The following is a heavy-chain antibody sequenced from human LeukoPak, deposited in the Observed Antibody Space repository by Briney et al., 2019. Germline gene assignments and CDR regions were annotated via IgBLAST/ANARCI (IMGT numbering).Heavy chain of an antibody. Sequence: GGSLRLSCAASGFKFSDYWMSWVRQAPGKGLEWVANIKQDGSEENYVDSLRGRFTISRDNAKNSIYLKMNSLRADDTAVYYCARERYYYDSIAYNHYFCGFDIWGRGTSVTVSS. D-gene: IGHD3-22*01. CDR2: IKQDGSEE. CDR1: GFKFSDYW. CDR3: ARERYYYDSIAYNHYFCGFDI. V-gene: IGHV3-7*01. J-gene: IGHJ3*02.